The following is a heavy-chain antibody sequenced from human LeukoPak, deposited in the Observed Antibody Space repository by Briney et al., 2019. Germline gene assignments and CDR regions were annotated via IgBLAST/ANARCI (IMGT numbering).Heavy chain of an antibody. CDR1: GFTFSSYE. D-gene: IGHD4-17*01. CDR3: ARVAVTTYWEY. J-gene: IGHJ4*02. CDR2: INWNGGST. V-gene: IGHV3-20*04. Sequence: GGSLRLSCAASGFTFSSYEMNWVRQAPGKGLEWVSGINWNGGSTGYADSVKGRFTISRDNAKNSLYLQMNSLRAEDTALYYCARVAVTTYWEYWGQGTLVTVSS.